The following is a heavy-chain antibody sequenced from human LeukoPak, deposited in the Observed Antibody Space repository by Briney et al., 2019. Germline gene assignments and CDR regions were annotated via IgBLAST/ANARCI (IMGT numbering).Heavy chain of an antibody. J-gene: IGHJ2*01. Sequence: GGSLRLSCAASGLTFSSYAMSWVRQAPGKGLEWVSAISGSGGSTYYADSVKGRFTISRDNSKNTLYLQMNSLRAEDTAVYYCAKGRGGYSYGYWYFDLWGRGTLVTVSS. CDR1: GLTFSSYA. D-gene: IGHD5-18*01. V-gene: IGHV3-23*01. CDR2: ISGSGGST. CDR3: AKGRGGYSYGYWYFDL.